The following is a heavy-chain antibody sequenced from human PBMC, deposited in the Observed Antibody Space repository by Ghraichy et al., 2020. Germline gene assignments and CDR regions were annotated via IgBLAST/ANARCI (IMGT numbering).Heavy chain of an antibody. Sequence: SETLSLTCTVSGGSISSSSYYWGWIRQPPGKGLEWIGSIYYSGSTYYNPSLKSRVTISVDTSKNQFSLKLSSVTAADTAVYYCARLRGSSPPYFDYWGQGTLVTVSS. CDR2: IYYSGST. CDR1: GGSISSSSYY. D-gene: IGHD6-6*01. CDR3: ARLRGSSPPYFDY. V-gene: IGHV4-39*01. J-gene: IGHJ4*02.